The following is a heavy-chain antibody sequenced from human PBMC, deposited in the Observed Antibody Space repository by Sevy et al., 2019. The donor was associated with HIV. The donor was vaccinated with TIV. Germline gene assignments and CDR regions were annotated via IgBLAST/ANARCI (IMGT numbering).Heavy chain of an antibody. Sequence: SETLSLTCAVYGGSFSGYYWSWIRQPPGRGLEWIGEINHNGSTNYNPSLKSRVTISEDTSKNQFYLKLSSVTAADTAVYYCARHCGSTSCSHAFDIWGQGTVVTVSS. V-gene: IGHV4-34*01. D-gene: IGHD2-2*01. J-gene: IGHJ3*02. CDR1: GGSFSGYY. CDR3: ARHCGSTSCSHAFDI. CDR2: INHNGST.